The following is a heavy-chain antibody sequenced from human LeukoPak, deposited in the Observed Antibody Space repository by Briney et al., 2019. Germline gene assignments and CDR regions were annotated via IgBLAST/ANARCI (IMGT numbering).Heavy chain of an antibody. J-gene: IGHJ4*02. V-gene: IGHV4-39*01. Sequence: SETLSLTCTVSGGSIGSSSYYWGWIRQPPGKGLEWIGSIYYSGSTYYNPSLKSRVTISVDTSKNQFSLKLSSVTAADTAVYYCARQTPDSSGYYYPYYFDFWGQGTLVTVSS. CDR1: GGSIGSSSYY. CDR3: ARQTPDSSGYYYPYYFDF. CDR2: IYYSGST. D-gene: IGHD3-22*01.